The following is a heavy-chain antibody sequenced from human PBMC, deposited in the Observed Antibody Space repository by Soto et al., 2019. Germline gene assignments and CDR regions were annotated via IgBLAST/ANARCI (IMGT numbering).Heavy chain of an antibody. D-gene: IGHD2-2*01. Sequence: ASVKVSCKASGYTFTSYDINWVRQATGQGLEWMGWMNPNSGNTGYAQKFQGRVTMTRNTSISTAYMELSSLRSEDTAVYYCARGVVICSTSCQYTAYSSRSEAREDAFDIWGQGTMVTVSS. CDR3: ARGVVICSTSCQYTAYSSRSEAREDAFDI. CDR1: GYTFTSYD. J-gene: IGHJ3*02. V-gene: IGHV1-8*01. CDR2: MNPNSGNT.